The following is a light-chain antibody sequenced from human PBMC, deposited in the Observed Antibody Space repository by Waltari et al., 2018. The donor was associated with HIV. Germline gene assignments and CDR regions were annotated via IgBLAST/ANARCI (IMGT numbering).Light chain of an antibody. CDR2: GNN. CDR3: AAWDDSLSGRV. V-gene: IGLV1-47*01. Sequence: QSVLTQPPSASGSHGQRVTISCSGTTSNHASSYFYCYQHPPETTPNLHIYGNNQRPSGVPDRFSGSKSGTSASRAISGLRSEDEADYYCAAWDDSLSGRVFGGGTKLTVL. CDR1: TSNHASSY. J-gene: IGLJ3*02.